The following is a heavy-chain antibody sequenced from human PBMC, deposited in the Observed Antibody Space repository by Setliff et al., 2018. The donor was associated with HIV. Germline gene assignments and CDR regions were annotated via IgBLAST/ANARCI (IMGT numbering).Heavy chain of an antibody. CDR1: GFTFDDYG. Sequence: PGGSLRLSCEASGFTFDDYGMNWVRQAPGKGLEWVSGINWNGRSTGDADFVKGRFTISRDNAKNSLYLQMNSLRAEDTAVYYCAKDVYVAKYYYGSSGYSGSYYFDYWGQGTLVTVSS. D-gene: IGHD3-22*01. V-gene: IGHV3-20*04. CDR2: INWNGRST. J-gene: IGHJ4*02. CDR3: AKDVYVAKYYYGSSGYSGSYYFDY.